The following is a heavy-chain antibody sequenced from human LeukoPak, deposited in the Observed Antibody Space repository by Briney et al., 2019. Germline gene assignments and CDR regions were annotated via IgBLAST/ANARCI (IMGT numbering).Heavy chain of an antibody. CDR2: IYYSGST. CDR3: ASTYCSGGSCYWALDY. CDR1: GGSISSYY. J-gene: IGHJ4*02. D-gene: IGHD2-15*01. V-gene: IGHV4-59*08. Sequence: SETLSLTCTVSGGSISSYYWSWIRQPPGKGLEWIGYIYYSGSTDYNPSLKSRVTISVDTSKNQFSLKLSSVTAADTAVYYCASTYCSGGSCYWALDYWGQGTLVTVSS.